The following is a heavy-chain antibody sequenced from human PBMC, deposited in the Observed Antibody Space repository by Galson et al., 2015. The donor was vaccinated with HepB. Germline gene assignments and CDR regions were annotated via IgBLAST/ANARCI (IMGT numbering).Heavy chain of an antibody. Sequence: SVKVSCKASGYTFTSYGISWVRQAPGQGLEWMGWISDYSSNTKYAQKFQGRVSLTTDTSTSTAYMEVRSLRSDDTAVYYCARVFRATEAFDIWGQGTMVTVSS. CDR1: GYTFTSYG. CDR2: ISDYSSNT. CDR3: ARVFRATEAFDI. J-gene: IGHJ3*02. D-gene: IGHD1-26*01. V-gene: IGHV1-18*01.